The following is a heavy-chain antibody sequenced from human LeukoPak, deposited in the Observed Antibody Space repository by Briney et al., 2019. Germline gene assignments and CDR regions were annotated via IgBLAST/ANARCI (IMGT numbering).Heavy chain of an antibody. V-gene: IGHV4-39*01. J-gene: IGHJ4*02. CDR1: GGSISSSRYY. D-gene: IGHD3-22*01. CDR3: ARHGSRGKIGHGYFYHFEY. CDR2: INYSGST. Sequence: SETLSLTCTVSGGSISSSRYYWGWIRQPPGKGLEWIGSINYSGSTYYNPSLKSRVTISVDTSKNQFSLKRSSVTAADTAVYYCARHGSRGKIGHGYFYHFEYWGQGTLVTVSS.